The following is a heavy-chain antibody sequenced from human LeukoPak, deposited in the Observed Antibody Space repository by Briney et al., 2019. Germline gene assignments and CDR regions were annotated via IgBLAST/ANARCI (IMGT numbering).Heavy chain of an antibody. Sequence: PGGSLRLSCAASGFTFSSYVMSWVRQAPGKGLEWVSTISGSGGSTYYTDSVKGRFTISRDNSKNTLYLQMNSLRAEDTAVYYCAKSIVGTTSISRFDFWGQGTLVTVSS. V-gene: IGHV3-23*01. CDR3: AKSIVGTTSISRFDF. CDR2: ISGSGGST. J-gene: IGHJ4*02. CDR1: GFTFSSYV. D-gene: IGHD1-26*01.